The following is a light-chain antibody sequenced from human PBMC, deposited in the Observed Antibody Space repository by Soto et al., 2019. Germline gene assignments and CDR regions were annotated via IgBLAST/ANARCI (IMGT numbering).Light chain of an antibody. V-gene: IGLV2-18*02. J-gene: IGLJ2*01. CDR3: TSYTSSNTVV. Sequence: QSALTQPPSVSGSPGQSVTISCTGTSTDFVSYNRVSWYQQPPGTAPKLIIYEASNRPSGVPDRFSGSKSGNTASLTISGLQAADEADYYCTSYTSSNTVVFGGGTKLTVL. CDR2: EAS. CDR1: STDFVSYNR.